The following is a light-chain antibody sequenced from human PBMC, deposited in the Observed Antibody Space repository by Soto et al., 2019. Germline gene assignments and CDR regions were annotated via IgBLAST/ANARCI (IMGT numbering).Light chain of an antibody. J-gene: IGLJ2*01. CDR3: CSYAGSSTFHVV. CDR1: SSDGGSYKF. Sequence: QSALTQPASVSGSPGQSITISCIGTSSDGGSYKFVSWYQHHPDKSPKLMIYEVSKRPSGVSNRFSGSKSGNTASLTISGLQADDEADYYCCSYAGSSTFHVVFGGGTKLTVL. CDR2: EVS. V-gene: IGLV2-23*02.